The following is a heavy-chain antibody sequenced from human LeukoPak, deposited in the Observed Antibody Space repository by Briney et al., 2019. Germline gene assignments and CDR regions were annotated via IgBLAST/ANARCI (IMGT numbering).Heavy chain of an antibody. Sequence: SQTLSLTCDVYGGSFSGFYWNWIRQPPGKGLEWIGEIDHSGSTNYNPSLKSRVTISVDRAKNQFSLKLSSVTAADTAFYYCARGRKGGSALWGQGTLVTVSS. J-gene: IGHJ4*02. CDR3: ARGRKGGSAL. CDR1: GGSFSGFY. D-gene: IGHD3-10*01. V-gene: IGHV4-34*01. CDR2: IDHSGST.